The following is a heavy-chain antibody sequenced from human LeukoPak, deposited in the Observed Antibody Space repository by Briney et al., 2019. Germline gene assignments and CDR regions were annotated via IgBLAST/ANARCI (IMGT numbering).Heavy chain of an antibody. V-gene: IGHV3-21*01. Sequence: GGSLRLSCAASGFTFSRYNMNWVRQAPGKGLEWVSSISRTGNYIYYADSVKGRFTISRDNAQNSLFLQMNSLRVEDTAVYYCARVLETDCSGGSSYSGLDYWGQGTLVTVSS. J-gene: IGHJ4*02. CDR3: ARVLETDCSGGSSYSGLDY. CDR1: GFTFSRYN. D-gene: IGHD2-15*01. CDR2: ISRTGNYI.